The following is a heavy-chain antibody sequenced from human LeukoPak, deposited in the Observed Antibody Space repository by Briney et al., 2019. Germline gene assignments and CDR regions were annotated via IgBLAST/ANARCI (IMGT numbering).Heavy chain of an antibody. J-gene: IGHJ4*02. CDR1: GGSISSYY. D-gene: IGHD6-19*01. V-gene: IGHV4-59*01. Sequence: PSETLSLTCTVSGGSISSYYWSWIRQPPGKGLEWIACISYSGSTKYNPSLKSRVTISVDTSKNQFSLKLSSVTAADTAVYYCARAVAGRVGGFDYWGQGTLVTVSS. CDR3: ARAVAGRVGGFDY. CDR2: ISYSGST.